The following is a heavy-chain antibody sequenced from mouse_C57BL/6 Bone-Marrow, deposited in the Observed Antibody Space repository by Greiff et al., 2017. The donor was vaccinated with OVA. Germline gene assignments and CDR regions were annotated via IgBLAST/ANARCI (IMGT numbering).Heavy chain of an antibody. Sequence: VQLQQPGAELVKPGASVKLSCKASGYTFTSYWLHWVKQRPGRGLEWIGRIDPSSGGTKYNEKFKSKATLTVDKPSSTAYMQRSSRTSEDSAVYYCARKGLGRVWFAYWGQGTLVTVSA. CDR1: GYTFTSYW. D-gene: IGHD3-3*01. CDR3: ARKGLGRVWFAY. CDR2: IDPSSGGT. V-gene: IGHV1-72*01. J-gene: IGHJ3*01.